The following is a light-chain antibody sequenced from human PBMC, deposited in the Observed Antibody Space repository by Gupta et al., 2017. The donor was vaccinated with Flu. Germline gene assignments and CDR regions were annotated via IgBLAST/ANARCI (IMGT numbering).Light chain of an antibody. Sequence: EIQLPQSHSSLSASAEDRVTITCRASQSISSYLNWYQQKPGKAPKLLIYAASSLQSGVPSRFSGSGSGTDFTLTISSLQPEDFATYYCQQSYSTPLITFGQGTRLEIK. CDR2: AAS. CDR1: QSISSY. J-gene: IGKJ5*01. V-gene: IGKV1-39*01. CDR3: QQSYSTPLIT.